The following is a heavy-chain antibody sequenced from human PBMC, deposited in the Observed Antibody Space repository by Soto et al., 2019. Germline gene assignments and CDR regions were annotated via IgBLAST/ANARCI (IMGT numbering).Heavy chain of an antibody. CDR2: IYYSGST. J-gene: IGHJ4*02. D-gene: IGHD3-9*01. CDR1: GGSISSGGYY. CDR3: ARGNWPDILTGGYFDY. V-gene: IGHV4-31*03. Sequence: QVQLQESGPGLVKPSQTLSLTCTVSGGSISSGGYYWSWIRQHPGKGLEWIGYIYYSGSTYYNPSLKSRVTISVDTSKNQFSLKLSSVSAADTAVYDCARGNWPDILTGGYFDYWGQGTLVTVSS.